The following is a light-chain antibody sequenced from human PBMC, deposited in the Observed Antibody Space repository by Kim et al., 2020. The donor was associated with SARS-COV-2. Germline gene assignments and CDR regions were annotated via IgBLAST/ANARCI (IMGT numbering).Light chain of an antibody. J-gene: IGKJ1*01. CDR3: QQYDNFST. CDR2: AAS. CDR1: QDISNY. Sequence: DIQMTQSPSSLSASVGDRVTFTCQASQDISNYLNWYQQRPGKAPKLLIYAASNLETGVPSRCSGSGSGTDFTFTISSLQPEDVATYYWQQYDNFSTFGQGTKVEIK. V-gene: IGKV1-33*01.